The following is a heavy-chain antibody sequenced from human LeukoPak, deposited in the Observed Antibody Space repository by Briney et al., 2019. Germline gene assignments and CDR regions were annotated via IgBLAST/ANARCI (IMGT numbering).Heavy chain of an antibody. CDR3: AAAIVGAIGAFDI. CDR2: INPSGGST. Sequence: ASVKVSCKASGYTFTSYYMHWVRQAPGQRLEWMGIINPSGGSTSYAQKFQERVTITRDMSTSTAYMELSSLRSEDTAVYYCAAAIVGAIGAFDIWGQGTMVTVSS. D-gene: IGHD1-26*01. J-gene: IGHJ3*02. V-gene: IGHV1-46*01. CDR1: GYTFTSYY.